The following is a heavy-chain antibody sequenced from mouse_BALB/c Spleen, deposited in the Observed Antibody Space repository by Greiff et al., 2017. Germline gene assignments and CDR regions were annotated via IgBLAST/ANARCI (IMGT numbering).Heavy chain of an antibody. CDR3: ARGEAHQAWLAY. D-gene: IGHD3-2*02. Sequence: EVKLVESGGGLVKPGGSLKLSCAASGFTFSDYYMYWVRQTPEKRLEWVATISDGGSYTYYPDSVKGRFTISRDNAKNNLYLQMSSLKSEDTAMYYCARGEAHQAWLAYWGQGTVVTVSA. J-gene: IGHJ3*01. CDR1: GFTFSDYY. V-gene: IGHV5-4*02. CDR2: ISDGGSYT.